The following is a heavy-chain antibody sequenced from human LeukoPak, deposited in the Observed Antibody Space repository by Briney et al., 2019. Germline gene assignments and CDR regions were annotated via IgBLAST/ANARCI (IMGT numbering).Heavy chain of an antibody. V-gene: IGHV1-8*01. J-gene: IGHJ4*02. CDR2: MNPNSGNT. CDR3: ARGHTEYQLLRRYSSSTVFDY. CDR1: GYTFTSYD. Sequence: GASVKVSCKASGYTFTSYDINWVRQATGQGLEWMGWMNPNSGNTGYAQKFQGRVTMTRNTSISTAYMELSSLRSEDTAVYYCARGHTEYQLLRRYSSSTVFDYWGQGTLVTVSS. D-gene: IGHD2-2*01.